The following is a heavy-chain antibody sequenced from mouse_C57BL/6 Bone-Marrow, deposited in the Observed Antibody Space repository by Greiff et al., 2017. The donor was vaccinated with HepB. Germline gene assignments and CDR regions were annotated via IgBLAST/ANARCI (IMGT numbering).Heavy chain of an antibody. J-gene: IGHJ1*03. D-gene: IGHD1-1*01. CDR2: ISSGSSTI. Sequence: EVMLVESGGGLVKPGGSLKLSCAASGFTFSDYGMHWVRQAPEKGLEWVAYISSGSSTIYYADTVKGRFTISRDNAKNTLFLQMTSLRSEDTAMYYCAEGYGSSYSYFDVWGTGTTVTVSS. CDR1: GFTFSDYG. V-gene: IGHV5-17*01. CDR3: AEGYGSSYSYFDV.